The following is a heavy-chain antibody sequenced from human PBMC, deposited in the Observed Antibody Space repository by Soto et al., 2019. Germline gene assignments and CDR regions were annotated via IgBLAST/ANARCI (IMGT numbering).Heavy chain of an antibody. J-gene: IGHJ4*02. D-gene: IGHD2-8*02. CDR2: ISYDGSNK. CDR3: AKDTYHRDCTGAFVLDY. Sequence: QVQLVESAGGVVQPGRSLRLSCAASGSTFRRFGMHWVRQAPGKGLEWVAAISYDGSNKNYVDYVKGRFTISRDNSDNPLYLQVNSLSAEETAVYCCAKDTYHRDCTGAFVLDYWGQGTLVSVSS. V-gene: IGHV3-30*18. CDR1: GSTFRRFG.